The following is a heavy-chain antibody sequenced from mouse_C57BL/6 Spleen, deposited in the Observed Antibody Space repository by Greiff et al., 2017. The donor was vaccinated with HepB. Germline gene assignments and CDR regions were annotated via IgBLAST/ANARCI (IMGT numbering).Heavy chain of an antibody. Sequence: VQLQQSGPELVKPGASVKISCKASGYTFTDYYMNWVKQSHGKSLEWIGDINPNNGGTSYNQKFKGKATLTVDKSSSTAYMELRSLTSEDSAVYYCARPPSDYYGSRVFAYWGQGTLVTVSA. D-gene: IGHD1-1*01. CDR2: INPNNGGT. CDR3: ARPPSDYYGSRVFAY. V-gene: IGHV1-26*01. CDR1: GYTFTDYY. J-gene: IGHJ3*01.